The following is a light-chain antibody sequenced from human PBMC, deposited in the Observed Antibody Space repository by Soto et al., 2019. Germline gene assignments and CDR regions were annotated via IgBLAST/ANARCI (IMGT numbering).Light chain of an antibody. CDR3: QQYNNWPQT. CDR1: QSVSSN. V-gene: IGKV3-15*01. Sequence: IVMTQSPGTLSVSPGERATLSCRASQSVSSNLAWYQQKPGQAPRLLIYGASTRATGIPARFSGSGSGTEFTLTISSLQSEDFAVYYCQQYNNWPQTFGQRTKVDIK. CDR2: GAS. J-gene: IGKJ1*01.